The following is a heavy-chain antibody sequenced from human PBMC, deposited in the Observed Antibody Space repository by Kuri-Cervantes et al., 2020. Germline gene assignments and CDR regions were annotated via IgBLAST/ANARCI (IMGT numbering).Heavy chain of an antibody. CDR3: ARSHYGEADAFDI. CDR1: GFTFSSYA. Sequence: AGSLRPSCAASGFTFSSYAMHWVRQAPGKWLEWVAVISYDGSNKYYADSVKGRFTISRDNSKNTLYLQMNSLRAEDTAVYYCARSHYGEADAFDIWGQGTMVTVSS. J-gene: IGHJ3*02. D-gene: IGHD4-17*01. V-gene: IGHV3-30-3*01. CDR2: ISYDGSNK.